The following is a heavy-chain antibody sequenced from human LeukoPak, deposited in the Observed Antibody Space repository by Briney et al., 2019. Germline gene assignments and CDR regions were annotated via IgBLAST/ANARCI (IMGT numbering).Heavy chain of an antibody. J-gene: IGHJ4*02. CDR2: IYYSGST. V-gene: IGHV4-59*08. CDR1: GGSISSYY. D-gene: IGHD5-18*01. CDR3: ARHDFVDTAIVDY. Sequence: SETLSLTCTVSGGSISSYYWSWIRQPPGKRLEWIGYIYYSGSTNYNPSPKSRVTISVDTSKNQLSLKLSSVTAADTAVYYCARHDFVDTAIVDYWGQGTLVTVSS.